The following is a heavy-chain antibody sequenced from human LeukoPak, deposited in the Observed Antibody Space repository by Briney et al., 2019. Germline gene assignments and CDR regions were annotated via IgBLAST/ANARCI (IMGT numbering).Heavy chain of an antibody. CDR2: IYYSGST. J-gene: IGHJ4*02. V-gene: IGHV4-59*01. CDR1: GGSISSYY. D-gene: IGHD5-18*01. Sequence: PSETLSLTCTVSGGSISSYYASWVRQPPGKGLEWIGYIYYSGSTNYNPSLNSRATISVDTTKNQFALELSSVTAADTAVYYCASSPRGYSFYFAYGGQGTLVTVSS. CDR3: ASSPRGYSFYFAY.